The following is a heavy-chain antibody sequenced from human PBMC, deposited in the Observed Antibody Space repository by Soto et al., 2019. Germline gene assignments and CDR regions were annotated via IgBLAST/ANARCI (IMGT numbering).Heavy chain of an antibody. D-gene: IGHD5-18*01. Sequence: QVQLVQSGAEVKKPESSVKVSCKTSGGTFSSYTFSWVRQAPGQGLEWMGRIIPILNMTYNAQKFQGRVTITAQKSTTTAYMELSSLRAEDTAVYYCAREGDRYGYQRTYYFDYWGQGTLVTVSS. CDR1: GGTFSSYT. J-gene: IGHJ4*02. V-gene: IGHV1-69*08. CDR2: IIPILNMT. CDR3: AREGDRYGYQRTYYFDY.